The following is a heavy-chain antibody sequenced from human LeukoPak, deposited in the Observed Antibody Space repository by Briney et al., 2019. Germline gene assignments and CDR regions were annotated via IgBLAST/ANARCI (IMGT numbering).Heavy chain of an antibody. Sequence: SETLSLTCAVSGGSISSGGYSWSWIRQPPGKGLEWIGYIYHSGSTYYNPSLKSRVTISVDTSKNQFSLKLSSVTAADTAIYYCQSRFLEWLLDYWGQGTLVTVSS. J-gene: IGHJ4*02. CDR1: GGSISSGGYS. CDR2: IYHSGST. V-gene: IGHV4-30-2*01. CDR3: QSRFLEWLLDY. D-gene: IGHD3-3*01.